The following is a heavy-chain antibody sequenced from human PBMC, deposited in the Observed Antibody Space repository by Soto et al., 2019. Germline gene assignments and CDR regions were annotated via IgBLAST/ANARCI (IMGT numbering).Heavy chain of an antibody. Sequence: VGSLRLSCAASGFTFSHYGMHWVRQAPSKGLEWVAVIWYDGSSKYYSDSVKGRFTISRDKSKNTLYLQMNSLRAEDTAVYYCARDPSIATAGGPLKWELNPLYDMDVWGQGTTVTVSS. CDR3: ARDPSIATAGGPLKWELNPLYDMDV. J-gene: IGHJ6*02. V-gene: IGHV3-33*01. D-gene: IGHD6-13*01. CDR2: IWYDGSSK. CDR1: GFTFSHYG.